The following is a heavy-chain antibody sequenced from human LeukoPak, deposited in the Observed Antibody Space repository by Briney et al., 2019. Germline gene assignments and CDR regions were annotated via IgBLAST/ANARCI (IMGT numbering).Heavy chain of an antibody. CDR2: IYTSGST. J-gene: IGHJ4*02. D-gene: IGHD2-21*02. V-gene: IGHV4-4*07. CDR1: GGSISSYY. CDR3: ACSEVVTTHIDY. Sequence: TSETLSLTCTVSGGSISSYYWSWIRQPAGKGLEWIGRIYTSGSTNYNPSLKSRVTMSVDTSKNQFSLKLSSVTAADTAVYYCACSEVVTTHIDYWGQGTLVTVSS.